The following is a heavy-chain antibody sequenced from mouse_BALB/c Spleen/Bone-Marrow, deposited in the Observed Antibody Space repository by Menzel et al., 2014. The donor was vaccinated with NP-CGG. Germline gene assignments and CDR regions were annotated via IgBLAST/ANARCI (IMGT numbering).Heavy chain of an antibody. CDR1: GFSLTSYG. CDR3: ARNSGGFAY. J-gene: IGHJ3*01. V-gene: IGHV2-2*02. Sequence: VQLQQSGPGLVQPSQSLSITCTVSGFSLTSYGVHWVRQSPGKGQEWLGVIWSGGSTDYNAAFISRLSISKDNSKSQVFFKMNSLQANDTAIYYCARNSGGFAYWGQGTLVTVSA. CDR2: IWSGGST.